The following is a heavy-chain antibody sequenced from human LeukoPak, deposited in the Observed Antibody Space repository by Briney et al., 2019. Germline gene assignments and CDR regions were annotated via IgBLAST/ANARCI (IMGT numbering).Heavy chain of an antibody. V-gene: IGHV1-18*01. CDR3: ARDPVLRFLEWSPRYMDV. CDR2: ISAYNGNT. CDR1: GYTFTSYG. Sequence: ASVKVSCKASGYTFTSYGISWVRQAPGQGLEWMGWISAYNGNTNYAQKLQGRVTMTTDTSTSTAYMELRSLRSDDTAVYYCARDPVLRFLEWSPRYMDVWGKGTTVTVSS. J-gene: IGHJ6*03. D-gene: IGHD3-3*01.